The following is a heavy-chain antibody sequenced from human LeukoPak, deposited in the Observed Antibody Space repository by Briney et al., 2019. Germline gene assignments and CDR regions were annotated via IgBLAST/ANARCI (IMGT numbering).Heavy chain of an antibody. CDR2: ISSSSSYI. CDR3: ARDFGGSYYYAFDI. CDR1: GFTFSSYA. V-gene: IGHV3-21*01. Sequence: SGGSLRLSCAASGFTFSSYAMNWVRQAPGKGLEWVSSISSSSSYIYYADSVKGRFTISRDNAKNSLYLQMNSLRAEDTAVYYCARDFGGSYYYAFDIWGQGTMVTVSS. J-gene: IGHJ3*02. D-gene: IGHD1-26*01.